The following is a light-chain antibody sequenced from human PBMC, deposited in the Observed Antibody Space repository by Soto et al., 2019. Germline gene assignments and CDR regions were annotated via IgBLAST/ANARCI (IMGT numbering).Light chain of an antibody. V-gene: IGKV3-20*01. J-gene: IGKJ1*01. CDR1: QSITSSY. CDR2: GAS. CDR3: QQYGSSPWT. Sequence: EIVLTQSPGTLSLSPGERATLSCRASQSITSSYLAWHQQKPGQAPRLLIYGASTRATGIPDRFSGSGSGTDFTLTISRLEPEDFAVYYCQQYGSSPWTF.